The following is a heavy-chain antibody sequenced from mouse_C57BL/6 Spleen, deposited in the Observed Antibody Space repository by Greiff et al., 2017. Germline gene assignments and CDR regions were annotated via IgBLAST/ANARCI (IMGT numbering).Heavy chain of an antibody. CDR3: ASYYYGSSYEDFDY. D-gene: IGHD1-1*01. V-gene: IGHV1-50*01. Sequence: QVQLQQPGAELVKPGASVKLSCKASGYTFTSYWMQWVKQRPGQGLEWIGEIDPSDSYTNYNQKFKGKATLTVDTSSSTAYMQLSSLTSEDSAVYYCASYYYGSSYEDFDYWGQGTTLTVSS. CDR1: GYTFTSYW. J-gene: IGHJ2*01. CDR2: IDPSDSYT.